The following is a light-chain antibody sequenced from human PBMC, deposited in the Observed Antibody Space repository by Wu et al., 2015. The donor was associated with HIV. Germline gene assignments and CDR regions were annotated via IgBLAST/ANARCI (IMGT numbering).Light chain of an antibody. CDR2: GVS. CDR1: QSVSSTY. CDR3: QQYGSSPWT. V-gene: IGKV3-20*01. Sequence: EIVLTQSPGTLSLSPGERAALSCRASQSVSSTYLAWYQQKPGQAPRLLIYGVSIRATGIPDRFSGSGSGTDFTLTISRLEPEDFTVYYCQQYGSSPWTFGQGTKVEIK. J-gene: IGKJ1*01.